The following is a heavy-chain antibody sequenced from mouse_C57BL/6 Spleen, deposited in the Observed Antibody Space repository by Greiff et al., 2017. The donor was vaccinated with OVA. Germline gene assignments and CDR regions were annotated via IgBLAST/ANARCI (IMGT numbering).Heavy chain of an antibody. D-gene: IGHD2-4*01. CDR1: GYTFTSYG. V-gene: IGHV1-81*01. J-gene: IGHJ1*03. CDR2: IYPRSGNT. CDR3: ARNSFYYDYEERRYFDV. Sequence: QVQLQQSGAELARPGASVKLSCKASGYTFTSYGISWVKQRTGQGLEWIGEIYPRSGNTYYNEKFKGKATLTADKSSSTAYMELRSLTSEDSAVYFCARNSFYYDYEERRYFDVWGTGTTVTVSS.